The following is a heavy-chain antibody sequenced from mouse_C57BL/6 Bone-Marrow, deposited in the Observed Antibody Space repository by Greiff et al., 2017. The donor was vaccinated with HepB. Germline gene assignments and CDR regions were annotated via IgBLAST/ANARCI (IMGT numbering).Heavy chain of an antibody. J-gene: IGHJ2*01. CDR1: GHTFTSYW. CDR2: IYPGSGST. Sequence: QVQLQQPGAELVKPGASVKMSCKASGHTFTSYWITWVKQRPGQGLEWIGDIYPGSGSTNYNEKFKSKATLTVDTSSSTAYMQLSSLTSEDSAVYYCARSPLYGSSPLDYWGQGTTLTVSS. D-gene: IGHD1-1*01. CDR3: ARSPLYGSSPLDY. V-gene: IGHV1-55*01.